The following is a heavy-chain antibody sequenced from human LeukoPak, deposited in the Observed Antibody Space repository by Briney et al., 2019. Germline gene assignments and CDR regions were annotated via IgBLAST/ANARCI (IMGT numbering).Heavy chain of an antibody. V-gene: IGHV3-48*04. J-gene: IGHJ4*02. CDR1: GFTFSTYH. D-gene: IGHD5-24*01. CDR2: ISLSSSNVI. Sequence: GGSLRLSCVASGFTFSTYHMNWVRQAPGKGLEWVSFISLSSSNVIYYADSVKGRFTISRDDAKNSLYLQMNSLRAEDTAVYYCAGSRDGYNYRGDYWGQGTLVTVSS. CDR3: AGSRDGYNYRGDY.